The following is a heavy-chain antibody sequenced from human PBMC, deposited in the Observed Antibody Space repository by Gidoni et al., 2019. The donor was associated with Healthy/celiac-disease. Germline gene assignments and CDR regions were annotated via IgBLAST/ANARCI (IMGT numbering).Heavy chain of an antibody. J-gene: IGHJ3*02. D-gene: IGHD3-16*02. CDR1: GYTFTSSY. CDR3: ARDDQRLRLGELSLFDSAFDI. V-gene: IGHV1-46*01. Sequence: QVQLVQSGAEVKKPGASVKVSCKASGYTFTSSYIHWVRQSPGQGLEWMGIINPSGGSTSYAQKFQGRVTMTRDTSTSTVYMELRSLRSEDTAVYYCARDDQRLRLGELSLFDSAFDIWGQGTMVTVSS. CDR2: INPSGGST.